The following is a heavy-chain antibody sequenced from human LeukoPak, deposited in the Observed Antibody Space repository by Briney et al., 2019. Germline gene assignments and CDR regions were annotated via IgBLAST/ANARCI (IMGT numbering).Heavy chain of an antibody. CDR1: GGSISSFY. D-gene: IGHD5-12*01. J-gene: IGHJ5*02. CDR3: ARGGSGYDWFDP. CDR2: ISYSGST. Sequence: SETLSLTRTVSGGSISSFYWSWIRQPPGKGLEWIGYISYSGSTNYNPSLKSRVTISVDTSKHQFSLKLRSVTAADTAVYYCARGGSGYDWFDPWGQGTLVTVSS. V-gene: IGHV4-59*01.